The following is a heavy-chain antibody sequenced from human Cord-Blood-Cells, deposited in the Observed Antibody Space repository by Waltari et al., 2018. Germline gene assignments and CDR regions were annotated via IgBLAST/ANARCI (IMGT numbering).Heavy chain of an antibody. Sequence: QVQLVQSGAEVKKPGASVKVSCKASGYTFTGYYMHWVRQAPGQGLEWMGWINPKSGGTNYAQKFQGWVTMTRDTSISTAYMELSRLRSDDTAVYYCASGGVTAGDDAFDIWGQGTMVTVSS. CDR1: GYTFTGYY. CDR3: ASGGVTAGDDAFDI. J-gene: IGHJ3*02. CDR2: INPKSGGT. D-gene: IGHD3-16*01. V-gene: IGHV1-2*04.